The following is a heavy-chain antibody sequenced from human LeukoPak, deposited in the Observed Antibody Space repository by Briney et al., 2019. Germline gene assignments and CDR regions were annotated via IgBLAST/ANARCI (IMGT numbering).Heavy chain of an antibody. CDR2: ISGSAGTT. V-gene: IGHV3-23*01. CDR3: AGWWAARLAFDI. D-gene: IGHD6-6*01. J-gene: IGHJ3*02. CDR1: GFTFTTYA. Sequence: PGGSLRLSCAASGFTFTTYAMGWVRQAPGEGLEWVSAISGSAGTTYYADSVKGRFTISRDNSKNTLYPQMNSLRAEDTAVYYCAGWWAARLAFDIWGQGTMVTVSS.